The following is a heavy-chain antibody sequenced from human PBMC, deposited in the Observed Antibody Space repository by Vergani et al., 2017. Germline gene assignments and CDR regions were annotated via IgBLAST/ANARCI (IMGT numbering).Heavy chain of an antibody. CDR2: INPSGGST. Sequence: QVQLVQSGAEVKKPGASVKVSCKASGYTFTSYYMYWVRQAPGQGLEWMGIINPSGGSTSYAQKFQGRVTMTRDTSTSTVYMELSSLRSEDTAVYYCARARIAQNWFDPWGQGTLVTVSS. V-gene: IGHV1-46*01. J-gene: IGHJ5*02. D-gene: IGHD6-6*01. CDR3: ARARIAQNWFDP. CDR1: GYTFTSYY.